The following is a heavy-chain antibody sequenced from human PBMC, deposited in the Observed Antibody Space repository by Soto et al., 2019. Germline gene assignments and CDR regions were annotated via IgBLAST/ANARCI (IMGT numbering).Heavy chain of an antibody. D-gene: IGHD2-8*01. CDR1: GYTFTGYY. J-gene: IGHJ4*02. CDR3: GRGGRGVRGYYFDY. CDR2: INPNSGGT. Sequence: ASVKVSCKASGYTFTGYYMHWVRQAPGQGLEWMGWINPNSGGTNYAQKFQGWVAMTRDTSISTAYMELSRLRSDDTAVYYCGRGGRGVRGYYFDYWGQGTLVTVSS. V-gene: IGHV1-2*04.